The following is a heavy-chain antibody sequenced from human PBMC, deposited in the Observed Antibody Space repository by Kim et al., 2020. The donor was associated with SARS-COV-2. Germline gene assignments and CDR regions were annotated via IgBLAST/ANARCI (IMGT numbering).Heavy chain of an antibody. CDR3: AREAYGGLDY. CDR2: ST. V-gene: IGHV4-59*01. J-gene: IGHJ4*02. D-gene: IGHD4-17*01. Sequence: STNYNPSLKSRVTISVDTSKNQFSLKLSSVTAADTAVYYCAREAYGGLDYWGQGTLVTVSS.